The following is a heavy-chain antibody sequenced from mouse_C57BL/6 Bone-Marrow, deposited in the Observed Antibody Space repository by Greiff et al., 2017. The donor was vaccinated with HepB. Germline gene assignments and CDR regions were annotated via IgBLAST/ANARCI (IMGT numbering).Heavy chain of an antibody. CDR3: ARPGYVAWFAY. CDR2: ISSGGSYT. D-gene: IGHD3-1*01. Sequence: EVQRVESGGDLVKPGGSLKLSCAASGFTFSSYGMSWVRQTPDKRLEWDATISSGGSYTYYPDSVKGRFTISRDNAKNPLYLQMSSLKSEDTAMYYCARPGYVAWFAYWGQGTLVTVSA. CDR1: GFTFSSYG. V-gene: IGHV5-6*01. J-gene: IGHJ3*01.